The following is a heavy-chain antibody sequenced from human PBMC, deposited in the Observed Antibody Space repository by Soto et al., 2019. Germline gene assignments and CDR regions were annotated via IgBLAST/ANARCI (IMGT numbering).Heavy chain of an antibody. CDR2: ITPVLGVE. CDR1: GATFSRDT. CDR3: ARDQTGCAY. J-gene: IGHJ4*02. D-gene: IGHD6-19*01. V-gene: IGHV1-69*08. Sequence: QVHLVQSGAEVKKPGSSVKVSCKASGATFSRDTFSWVRQAPGQGLEWVGRITPVLGVEIYEQRFQGRVTITADTSAPTVYMELRSLTAEDTGMYFCARDQTGCAYWGEGSVVTAS.